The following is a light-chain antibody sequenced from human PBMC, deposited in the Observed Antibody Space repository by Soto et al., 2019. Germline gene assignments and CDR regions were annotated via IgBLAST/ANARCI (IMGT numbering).Light chain of an antibody. CDR2: KAS. J-gene: IGKJ2*01. Sequence: DIQMTQSPSPLSASVGDRVTITCRASQSISSWLAWYQQKPGKAPKLLLYKASSLESGVPSRFSGSGSGTEFTLTISSLQPDDFATYYCQQYNSYQYTFGQGTKLEIK. V-gene: IGKV1-5*03. CDR3: QQYNSYQYT. CDR1: QSISSW.